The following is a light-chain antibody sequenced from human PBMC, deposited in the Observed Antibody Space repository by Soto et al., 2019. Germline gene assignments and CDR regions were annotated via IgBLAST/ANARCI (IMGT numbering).Light chain of an antibody. CDR2: HAS. Sequence: ENVLTQSPGTLSLSPGERATLSCRASQSVSNRFVAWYQQKPGQAPRLLIYHASTRATGIPDRFSGSGSGTAFTLTISRLEPEDFAVYYCQEHGSSPPLTFGGGTKVEIK. CDR1: QSVSNRF. J-gene: IGKJ4*01. V-gene: IGKV3-20*01. CDR3: QEHGSSPPLT.